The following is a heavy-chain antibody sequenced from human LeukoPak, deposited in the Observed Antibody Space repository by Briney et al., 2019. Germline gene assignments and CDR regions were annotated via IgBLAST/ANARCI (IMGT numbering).Heavy chain of an antibody. CDR3: ANLAYCGGDCYYSGDYYYYGMDV. D-gene: IGHD2-21*02. V-gene: IGHV1-8*01. Sequence: GASVKVSRKASGYTFTSYDINWVRQATGQGLEWMGWMNPNSGNTGYAQKFQGRVTMTRNTSISTAYMELSSLRSEDTAVYYRANLAYCGGDCYYSGDYYYYGMDVWGQGTTVTVSS. CDR1: GYTFTSYD. J-gene: IGHJ6*02. CDR2: MNPNSGNT.